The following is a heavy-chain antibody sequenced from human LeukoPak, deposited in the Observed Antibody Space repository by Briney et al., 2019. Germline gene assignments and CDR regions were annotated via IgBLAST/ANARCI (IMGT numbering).Heavy chain of an antibody. D-gene: IGHD6-13*01. Sequence: SETLSLTGTVSGGSISSYYWSWIRQPAGKGLEWIGRIYTSGSTNYNPSLKSRVTMSVDTSKNQFSLKLSSVTAADTAVYYCARDVGAAAGTDNWFDPWGQGTLVTVSS. CDR1: GGSISSYY. J-gene: IGHJ5*02. V-gene: IGHV4-4*07. CDR2: IYTSGST. CDR3: ARDVGAAAGTDNWFDP.